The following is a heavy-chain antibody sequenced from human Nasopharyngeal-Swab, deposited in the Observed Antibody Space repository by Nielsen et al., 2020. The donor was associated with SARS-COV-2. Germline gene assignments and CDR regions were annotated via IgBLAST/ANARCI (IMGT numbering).Heavy chain of an antibody. Sequence: ASVKVSCKASGFTFTSSAVQWVRQARGQRLEWIGWIVAGNGNTKYSQKFQGRVTITRDTSASTAYMELSSLRSEDTAVYYCARERGVVVVAAKVFHPIPARFDPWGQGTLVTVSS. D-gene: IGHD2-15*01. CDR2: IVAGNGNT. J-gene: IGHJ5*02. V-gene: IGHV1-3*01. CDR3: ARERGVVVVAAKVFHPIPARFDP. CDR1: GFTFTSSA.